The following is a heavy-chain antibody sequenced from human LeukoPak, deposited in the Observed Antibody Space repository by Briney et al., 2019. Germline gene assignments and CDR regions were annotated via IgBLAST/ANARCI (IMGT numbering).Heavy chain of an antibody. D-gene: IGHD5-18*01. CDR2: ISGSGGST. V-gene: IGHV3-23*01. CDR1: GFTFSSYG. CDR3: AKVTRRGYSPLPPLGPIDY. Sequence: GGSLRLSCAASGFTFSSYGMSWVRQAPGKGLEWVSAISGSGGSTYYADSVKGRFTISRDNSKNTLYLQMNSLRAEDTAVYYCAKVTRRGYSPLPPLGPIDYWGQGTLVTVSS. J-gene: IGHJ4*02.